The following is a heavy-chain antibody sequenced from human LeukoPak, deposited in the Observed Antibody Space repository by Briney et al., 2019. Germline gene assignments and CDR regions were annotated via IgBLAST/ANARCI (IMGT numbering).Heavy chain of an antibody. D-gene: IGHD6-19*01. CDR3: ARDSQYSSGWSWTFDY. V-gene: IGHV3-23*01. CDR1: GFTFSSYA. CDR2: ISGSGAST. Sequence: GGSLRLSCAASGFTFSSYAMSWVRQAPGKGLEWVSGISGSGASTYYADSVKGRFTISRDNSKNTLYLQMNSLRAEDTAVYYCARDSQYSSGWSWTFDYWGQGTLVTVSS. J-gene: IGHJ4*02.